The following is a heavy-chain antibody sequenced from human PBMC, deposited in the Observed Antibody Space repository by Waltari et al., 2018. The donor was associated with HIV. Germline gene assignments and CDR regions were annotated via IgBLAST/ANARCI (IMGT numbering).Heavy chain of an antibody. J-gene: IGHJ3*01. V-gene: IGHV3-23*01. CDR3: AKSMRDLRPSAFDV. Sequence: EVQLLESGGGLVQPGGSLRIYCAASGFNFRNFAMSWVGQAPGKGTDWGSSLSGSGSTASYADYVKGRFTISRDFSNHTLFLQMNNLRAEDTAVYFCAKSMRDLRPSAFDVWGQGTMVAISS. D-gene: IGHD2-8*01. CDR1: GFNFRNFA. CDR2: LSGSGSTA.